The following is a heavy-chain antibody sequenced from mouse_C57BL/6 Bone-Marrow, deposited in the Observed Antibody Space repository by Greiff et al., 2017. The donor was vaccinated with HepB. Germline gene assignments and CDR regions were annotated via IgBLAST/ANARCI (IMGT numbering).Heavy chain of an antibody. D-gene: IGHD2-4*01. J-gene: IGHJ4*01. CDR2: ISSGSSTI. CDR1: GFTFSDYG. V-gene: IGHV5-17*01. Sequence: VQLKESGGGLVKPGGSLKLSCAASGFTFSDYGMHWVRQAPEKGLEWVAYISSGSSTIYYADTVKGRFTISRDNAKNTLFLQMTSLRSEDTAMYYCARPFYYDYDGDAMDYWGQGTSVTVSS. CDR3: ARPFYYDYDGDAMDY.